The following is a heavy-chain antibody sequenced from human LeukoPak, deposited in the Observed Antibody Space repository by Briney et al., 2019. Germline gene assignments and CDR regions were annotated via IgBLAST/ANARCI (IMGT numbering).Heavy chain of an antibody. V-gene: IGHV2-5*01. CDR3: VLSFDILTGYFDE. D-gene: IGHD3-9*01. CDR1: GFSLTTNGVG. J-gene: IGHJ4*02. Sequence: SGPTLVKPTQTLTLTCTFTGFSLTTNGVGVGWIRQPPGKALEWLALIYWNDARRYSSSLRNRITVTKDTSKDQVVLTMAKMDPVDTATYYCVLSFDILTGYFDEWGLGTLVTVSS. CDR2: IYWNDAR.